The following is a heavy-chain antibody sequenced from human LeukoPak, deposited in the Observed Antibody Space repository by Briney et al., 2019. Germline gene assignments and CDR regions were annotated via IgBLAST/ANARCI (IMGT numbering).Heavy chain of an antibody. CDR3: ARGRGQLWPRYYYYMDV. V-gene: IGHV4-39*07. Sequence: SETLSLTCTVSGGSISSSSHYWAWIRQSPGTGLEWIGSIYYSGSTYYNPSLKSRVTISVDTSKNQFSLKLSSVTAADTAVYYCARGRGQLWPRYYYYMDVWGKGTTVTVSS. D-gene: IGHD5-18*01. J-gene: IGHJ6*03. CDR1: GGSISSSSHY. CDR2: IYYSGST.